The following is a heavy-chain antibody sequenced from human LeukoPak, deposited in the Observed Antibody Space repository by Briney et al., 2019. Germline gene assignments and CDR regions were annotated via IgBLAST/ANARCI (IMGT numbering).Heavy chain of an antibody. CDR3: AKELPPTITMVRGVITYYFDY. CDR2: ISYDGSNK. V-gene: IGHV3-30-3*01. CDR1: GFTFSSYA. Sequence: GRSLRLSCAASGFTFSSYAMHWVRQAPGKGLEWVAVISYDGSNKYYADSVKGRFTISRDNSKNTLYLQMNSLRAEDTAVYYCAKELPPTITMVRGVITYYFDYWGQGTLVTVSS. D-gene: IGHD3-10*01. J-gene: IGHJ4*02.